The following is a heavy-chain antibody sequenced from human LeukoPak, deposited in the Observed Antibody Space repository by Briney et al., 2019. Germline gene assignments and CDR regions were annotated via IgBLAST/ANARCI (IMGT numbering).Heavy chain of an antibody. D-gene: IGHD4-23*01. CDR2: IASDGSST. CDR3: ARGRPHGNDY. J-gene: IGHJ4*02. V-gene: IGHV3-74*01. Sequence: GGSMRLSCAASGFTFSSYWMNWVRQAPGKGLVWVSRIASDGSSTTYADSVKGRFSISRDNAKNTLYLQMNSLRVEDTAVYYCARGRPHGNDYWGQGTLVTVSS. CDR1: GFTFSSYW.